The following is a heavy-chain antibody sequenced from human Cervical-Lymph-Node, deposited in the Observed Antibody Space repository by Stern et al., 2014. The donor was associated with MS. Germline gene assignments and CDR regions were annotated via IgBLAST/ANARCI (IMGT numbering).Heavy chain of an antibody. J-gene: IGHJ4*02. Sequence: EVQLVESGGGLVKPGGSLRLSCAASGFTFSSYSMNWVRQAPGKGLEWVSSISSSSSYIYYADSVKGRFTISRDNAKNSLYLQMNSLRAEDTAVYYCAMETYYYDSSGDYWGQGTLVTVSS. D-gene: IGHD3-22*01. CDR2: ISSSSSYI. CDR1: GFTFSSYS. V-gene: IGHV3-21*01. CDR3: AMETYYYDSSGDY.